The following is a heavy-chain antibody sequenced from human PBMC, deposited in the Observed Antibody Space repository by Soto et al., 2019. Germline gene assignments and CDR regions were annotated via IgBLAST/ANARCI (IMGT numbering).Heavy chain of an antibody. Sequence: QVQLVESGGGLVKPGGSLRLSCAASGITFSDYYVSWIRQAPGKGLEWVSYISSSGSTIHYADSVKGRFTISRDFAKNSLYLQLSSLRAEDTAVYYCAGGYYDFWSGYHPRYWGQGTLVTVSS. CDR3: AGGYYDFWSGYHPRY. J-gene: IGHJ4*02. D-gene: IGHD3-3*01. CDR1: GITFSDYY. V-gene: IGHV3-11*01. CDR2: ISSSGSTI.